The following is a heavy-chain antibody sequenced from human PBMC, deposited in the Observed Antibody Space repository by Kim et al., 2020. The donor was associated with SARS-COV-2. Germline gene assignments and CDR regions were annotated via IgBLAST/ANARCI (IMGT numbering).Heavy chain of an antibody. Sequence: SVKVSCKASGGTFSSFAINWVRQAPGQGLEWMGGIHSVFRSTNYDEKFQDRLTITADESSNTVYMDLSRLTSEDTAVYYCSRDLFGLGSFRKGDDYWGQGTQITVSS. CDR1: GGTFSSFA. CDR3: SRDLFGLGSFRKGDDY. CDR2: IHSVFRST. V-gene: IGHV1-69*13. D-gene: IGHD3-10*01. J-gene: IGHJ4*02.